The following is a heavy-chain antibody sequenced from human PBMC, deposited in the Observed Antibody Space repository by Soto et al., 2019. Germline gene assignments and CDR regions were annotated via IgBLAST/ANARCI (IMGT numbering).Heavy chain of an antibody. CDR2: INHSGST. V-gene: IGHV4-34*01. CDR1: GGSFSGYY. CDR3: ARGEYSSSNNWFDP. D-gene: IGHD6-6*01. J-gene: IGHJ5*02. Sequence: SETLSLTCAFCGGSFSGYYWSWIRQPPGKGLEWIGEINHSGSTKYNPSLKSRVTISVDTSKNQFSLKLSSVTAADTAVYFCARGEYSSSNNWFDPWGQGTLVTVSS.